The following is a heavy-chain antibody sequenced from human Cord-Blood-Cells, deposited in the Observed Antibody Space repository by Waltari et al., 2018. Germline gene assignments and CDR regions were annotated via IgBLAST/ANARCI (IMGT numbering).Heavy chain of an antibody. D-gene: IGHD4-4*01. CDR3: ARGSTVNYYGMDV. J-gene: IGHJ6*02. V-gene: IGHV3-33*01. Sequence: QVQLVESGGGVVQPGRSLRLSCAASGFTFSSSGMHWVRQAPGKGLEWVAVIWYDGSKKYCADSVKGRFTISRDNSKNTLYLQMNSLRAEDTAVYYCARGSTVNYYGMDVWGQGTTVTVSS. CDR1: GFTFSSSG. CDR2: IWYDGSKK.